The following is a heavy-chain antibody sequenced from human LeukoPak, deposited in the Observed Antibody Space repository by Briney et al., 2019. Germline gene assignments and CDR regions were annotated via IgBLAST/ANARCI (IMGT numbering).Heavy chain of an antibody. D-gene: IGHD5-12*01. CDR3: AKDLGYSGYQTSLYYYYGMDV. CDR1: GGSISSYY. Sequence: SSETLSLTCTVSGGSISSYYWSWIRQPPGKGLEWIGYIYYSGSTNYNPSLKSRVTISVDTSKNQFSLKLSSVTAADTALYYCAKDLGYSGYQTSLYYYYGMDVWGQGTTVTVSS. CDR2: IYYSGST. J-gene: IGHJ6*02. V-gene: IGHV4-59*01.